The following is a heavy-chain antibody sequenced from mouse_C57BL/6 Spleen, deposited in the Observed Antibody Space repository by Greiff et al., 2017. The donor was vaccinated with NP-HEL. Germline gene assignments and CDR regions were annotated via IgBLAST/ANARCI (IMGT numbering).Heavy chain of an antibody. CDR3: AKEGITTGAMDY. Sequence: VKLQESGPGLVQPSQSLSITCTVSGFSLTSYGVHWVRQSPGKGLEWLGVIWRGGSTDYNAAFMSRLSITKDNSKSQVFFKMNSLQADDTAIYYCAKEGITTGAMDYWGQGTSVTVSS. CDR2: IWRGGST. J-gene: IGHJ4*01. D-gene: IGHD1-1*01. CDR1: GFSLTSYG. V-gene: IGHV2-5*01.